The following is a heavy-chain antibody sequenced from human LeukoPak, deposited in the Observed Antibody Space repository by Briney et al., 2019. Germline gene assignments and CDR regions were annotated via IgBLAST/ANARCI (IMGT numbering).Heavy chain of an antibody. Sequence: GGSLRLSCAASGFTFSSYAMSWVRQAPGKGLEWVSVIYSGGSTYYADSVKGRFTISRDNSKNTLYLQMNSLRAEDTAVYYCARDLTLDYWGQGTLVTVSS. CDR1: GFTFSSYA. V-gene: IGHV3-53*01. J-gene: IGHJ4*02. CDR3: ARDLTLDY. CDR2: IYSGGST.